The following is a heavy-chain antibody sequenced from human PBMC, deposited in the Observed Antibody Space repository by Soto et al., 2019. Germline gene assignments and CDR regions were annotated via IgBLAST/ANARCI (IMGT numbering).Heavy chain of an antibody. CDR1: GGSFSGYY. CDR2: IYYSGST. V-gene: IGHV4-59*08. D-gene: IGHD1-20*01. J-gene: IGHJ3*01. CDR3: ARRYGSAFDF. Sequence: SETLSLTCAVYGGSFSGYYWSWIRQPPGKGLEWIGYIYYSGSTNYNPSLKSRVTISVDTSKNQFSLKLSSVTAADTAVYYCARRYGSAFDFWGQGTMVTVSS.